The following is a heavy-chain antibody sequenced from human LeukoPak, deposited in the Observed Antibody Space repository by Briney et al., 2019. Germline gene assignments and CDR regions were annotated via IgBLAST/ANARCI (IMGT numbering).Heavy chain of an antibody. V-gene: IGHV3-23*01. D-gene: IGHD3-10*01. CDR3: AKAGNGEEYYYMDV. Sequence: GGSLRLSCAASGFTFSTYWMHWVRQAPGKGLEWVSAISGSGGSTYYADSVKGRYTISRDNSKNTLYLQMNSLRAEDTAVYYCAKAGNGEEYYYMDVWGKGTTVTVSS. CDR2: ISGSGGST. J-gene: IGHJ6*03. CDR1: GFTFSTYW.